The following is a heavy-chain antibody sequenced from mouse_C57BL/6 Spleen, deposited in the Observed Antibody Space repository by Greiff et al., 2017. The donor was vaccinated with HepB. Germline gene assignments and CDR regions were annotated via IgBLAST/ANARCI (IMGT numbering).Heavy chain of an antibody. V-gene: IGHV1-15*01. CDR3: TRGLYGSSDYYAMDY. J-gene: IGHJ4*01. CDR1: GYTFTDYE. D-gene: IGHD1-1*01. CDR2: IDPETGGT. Sequence: VQLQQSGAELVRPGASVTLSCKASGYTFTDYEMHWVKQTPVHGLEWIGAIDPETGGTAYNQKFKGKAILTADKSSITAYMELSSLTSEDSAVYYCTRGLYGSSDYYAMDYWGQGTSVTVSS.